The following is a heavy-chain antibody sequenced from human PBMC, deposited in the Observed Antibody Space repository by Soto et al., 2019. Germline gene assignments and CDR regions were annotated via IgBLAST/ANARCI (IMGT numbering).Heavy chain of an antibody. J-gene: IGHJ6*03. V-gene: IGHV3-7*01. CDR3: ARDQGAYDFWIIKGYFYYTDV. CDR2: IKQEGSEK. D-gene: IGHD3-3*01. CDR1: GFTFSNDW. Sequence: EVQLVESGGGLVQPGGSLRLSCAASGFTFSNDWMSWVRQAPGKGLEWVASIKQEGSEKDYVDSVRGRFTISRDNAKKSLYLQMNSLRAEDTAVYYCARDQGAYDFWIIKGYFYYTDVWGKGTPVTVSS.